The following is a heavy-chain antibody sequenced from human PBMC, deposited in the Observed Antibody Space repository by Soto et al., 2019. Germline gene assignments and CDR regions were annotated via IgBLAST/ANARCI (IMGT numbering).Heavy chain of an antibody. J-gene: IGHJ4*02. CDR3: ARQWYGGNLDY. Sequence: PSETLSLTCPVSGGSISSYYWSWIRQPPGKGLEWIGYIYYSGSTNYNPSLKSRVTISVDTSKNQFSLKLSSVTAADTAVYYCARQWYGGNLDYWGQGTLVTVSS. D-gene: IGHD2-15*01. CDR1: GGSISSYY. V-gene: IGHV4-59*08. CDR2: IYYSGST.